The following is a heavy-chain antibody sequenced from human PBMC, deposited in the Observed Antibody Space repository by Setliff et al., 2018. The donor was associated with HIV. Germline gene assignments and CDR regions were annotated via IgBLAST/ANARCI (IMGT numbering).Heavy chain of an antibody. CDR1: GYTFTSYY. Sequence: ASVKVSCKASGYTFTSYYMHWVRQAPGQGLEWMGIISPSDGSTNYAQKFLGRVTLTRDTSLNTFYMELTNLRSEDTAFYYCARDNPHFGVASSYYYGMDVWGQGTTVTVSS. D-gene: IGHD3-3*01. J-gene: IGHJ6*02. V-gene: IGHV1-46*01. CDR3: ARDNPHFGVASSYYYGMDV. CDR2: ISPSDGST.